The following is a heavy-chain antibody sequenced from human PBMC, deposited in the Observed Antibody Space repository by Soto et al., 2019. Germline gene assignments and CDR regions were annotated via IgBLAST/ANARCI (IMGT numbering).Heavy chain of an antibody. CDR3: ARVNHDWFDP. J-gene: IGHJ5*02. V-gene: IGHV4-31*03. Sequence: SETLSLTCTVSGGSISSGGYYWSWIRQHPGKGLEWIGYIYYSGSAYYNPSLKSRVTISVDTSKNQFSLKLSSVTAADTAVYYCARVNHDWFDPWGQGTLVTVSS. CDR2: IYYSGSA. CDR1: GGSISSGGYY.